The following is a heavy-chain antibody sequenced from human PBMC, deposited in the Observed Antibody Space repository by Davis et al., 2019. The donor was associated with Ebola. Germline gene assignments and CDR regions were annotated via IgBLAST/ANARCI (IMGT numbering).Heavy chain of an antibody. D-gene: IGHD3-16*01. J-gene: IGHJ4*02. CDR3: VKGAGEGGFPVGYFDY. Sequence: PGGSLRLSCAASGFTFSSYGMHWVRQAPGKGLEWVAVIWYDGSNKYYADSVKGRFTISRDNSKNTLYLQMSSLRAEDTAVYYCVKGAGEGGFPVGYFDYWGQGTLVTVSS. CDR1: GFTFSSYG. V-gene: IGHV3-30*02. CDR2: IWYDGSNK.